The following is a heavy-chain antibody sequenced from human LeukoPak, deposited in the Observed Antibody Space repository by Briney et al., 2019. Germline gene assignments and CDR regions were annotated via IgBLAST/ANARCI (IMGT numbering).Heavy chain of an antibody. D-gene: IGHD2-2*01. V-gene: IGHV3-21*01. J-gene: IGHJ6*03. Sequence: PGGSLRLSCAASGFTFSSYSMNWVRQAPGKGLEWVSSISSSSSYIYYADSVKGRFTISRDNAKNSLYLQMNSLRAEDTAVYYCAREIGMRNFEYQLLSWGGYYYYYMDVWGKGTTVTVSS. CDR3: AREIGMRNFEYQLLSWGGYYYYYMDV. CDR2: ISSSSSYI. CDR1: GFTFSSYS.